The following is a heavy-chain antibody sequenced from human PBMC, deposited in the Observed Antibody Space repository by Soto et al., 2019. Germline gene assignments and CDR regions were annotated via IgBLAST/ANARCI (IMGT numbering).Heavy chain of an antibody. CDR2: LSGNGVST. J-gene: IGHJ4*02. V-gene: IGHV3-23*01. CDR1: GFTFSAYA. Sequence: EVPLLESGGGLVQPGGSLRLSCAASGFTFSAYAMSWVRQAPGKGLEWVSTLSGNGVSTFYADSVKGRFTISRDNSKNTLNLQMISLRAEDTAVYYCAKETPGGDWGFDYWGQGALDTVSS. D-gene: IGHD2-21*02. CDR3: AKETPGGDWGFDY.